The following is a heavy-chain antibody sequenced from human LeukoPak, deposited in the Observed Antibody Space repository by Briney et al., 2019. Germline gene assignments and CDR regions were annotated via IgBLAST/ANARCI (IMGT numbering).Heavy chain of an antibody. V-gene: IGHV4-34*01. D-gene: IGHD3-3*01. CDR2: INHSGST. CDR3: ARGNDFWSGYSGTYGMDV. Sequence: SETLSLTCAVHGGSFSGYYWSWIRQPLGKGLEWIGEINHSGSTNYNPSLKSRVTISVDTSKNQFSLKLSSVTAADTAVYYCARGNDFWSGYSGTYGMDVWGQGTTVTVSS. CDR1: GGSFSGYY. J-gene: IGHJ6*02.